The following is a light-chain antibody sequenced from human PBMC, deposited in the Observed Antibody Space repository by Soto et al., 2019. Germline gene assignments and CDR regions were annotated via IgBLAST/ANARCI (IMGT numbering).Light chain of an antibody. Sequence: DIQMTQSPSSLSASVGDRVTITCRASQSISSYLNWYQQKPGKAPKLLIYAACSLQSGVPSRFSGSGSGTDFTLTISSLQPEDFATYYCQQSYSTPLTFGPGTKVDI. CDR2: AAC. CDR3: QQSYSTPLT. V-gene: IGKV1-39*01. CDR1: QSISSY. J-gene: IGKJ3*01.